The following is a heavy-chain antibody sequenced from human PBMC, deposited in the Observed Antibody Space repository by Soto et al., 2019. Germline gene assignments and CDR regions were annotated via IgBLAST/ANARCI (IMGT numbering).Heavy chain of an antibody. CDR3: ARDRGRAAAGTLH. V-gene: IGHV3-74*01. Sequence: PGGSLRLSCAASGFTFSSYWMHWVRQAPGKGLVGVSRINSEGSSTSYADSVKGRFTISRDNAKNTLYLQMNSLRAEDTAVYYCARDRGRAAAGTLHWGQGTLVTVSS. CDR2: INSEGSST. D-gene: IGHD6-13*01. J-gene: IGHJ4*02. CDR1: GFTFSSYW.